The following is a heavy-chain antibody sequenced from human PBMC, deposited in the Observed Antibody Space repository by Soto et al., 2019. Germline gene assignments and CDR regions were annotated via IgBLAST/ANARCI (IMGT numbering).Heavy chain of an antibody. CDR2: LYYSGST. J-gene: IGHJ4*02. Sequence: SETLSLTCTVSGGSIISSNYYWGWIRQPPGKGLERIGSLYYSGSTNYNPSLKSRVTISVDKSKNQFSLKLSSVTAADTAVYYCARGATLDEYYYDSSGYWDYFDYWGQGTLVTVSS. CDR3: ARGATLDEYYYDSSGYWDYFDY. D-gene: IGHD3-22*01. V-gene: IGHV4-39*07. CDR1: GGSIISSNYY.